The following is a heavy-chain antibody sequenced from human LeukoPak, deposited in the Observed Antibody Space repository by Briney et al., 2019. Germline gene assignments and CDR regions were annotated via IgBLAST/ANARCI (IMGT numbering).Heavy chain of an antibody. CDR3: ARARIDY. J-gene: IGHJ4*02. CDR1: GFTFSSYW. D-gene: IGHD1-14*01. CDR2: IKDDGSEK. Sequence: PGGSLRLSCVGSGFTFSSYWMTWVRQAPGKGLEWVANIKDDGSEKYPGDSVKGRFTISRDNAKNLLYLQMSSLRAEDTAVYYCARARIDYWGQETLVTVSS. V-gene: IGHV3-7*04.